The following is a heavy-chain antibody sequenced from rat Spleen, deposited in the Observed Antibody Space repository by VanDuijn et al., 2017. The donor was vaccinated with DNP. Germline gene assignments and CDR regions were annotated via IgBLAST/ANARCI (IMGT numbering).Heavy chain of an antibody. D-gene: IGHD1-10*01. V-gene: IGHV5-25*01. CDR2: ISSSGGNT. Sequence: EVQLVESGGGLVQPGRSLKLSCAASGFTFSNYWMTWIRQVPGKGLEWVASISSSGGNTYYPDSVKGRFTISRDNAKSTLYLQMDSLRSEDTATYYCARHNNPYYAMDAWGQGTSVTVSS. CDR1: GFTFSNYW. J-gene: IGHJ4*01. CDR3: ARHNNPYYAMDA.